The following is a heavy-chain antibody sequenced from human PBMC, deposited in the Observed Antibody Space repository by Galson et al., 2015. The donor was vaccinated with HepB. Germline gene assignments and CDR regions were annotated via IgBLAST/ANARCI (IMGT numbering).Heavy chain of an antibody. J-gene: IGHJ3*02. V-gene: IGHV1-46*01. D-gene: IGHD2-2*01. Sequence: SVKVSCKASGYTFTSYYMHWVRQAPGQGLEWMGIINPSGGSTSYAQKFQGRVTMTRDTSTSTVYMELSSLRSEDTAVYYCARGSDVVVPAATLLGAFDIWGQGTMVTVSS. CDR2: INPSGGST. CDR3: ARGSDVVVPAATLLGAFDI. CDR1: GYTFTSYY.